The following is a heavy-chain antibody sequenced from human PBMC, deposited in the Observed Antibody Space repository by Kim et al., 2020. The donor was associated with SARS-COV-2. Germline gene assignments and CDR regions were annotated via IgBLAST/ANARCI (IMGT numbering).Heavy chain of an antibody. D-gene: IGHD6-19*01. V-gene: IGHV4-34*01. CDR1: GGSFSGYY. J-gene: IGHJ6*01. Sequence: SETLSLTCAVYGGSFSGYYWSWIRQPPGKGLEWVGEINHSGSTNYNPSLKSRVTISVDTSKNQFSLKLSSVTAADTAVYYCARGQWPQGYDYYYGMDVWG. CDR3: ARGQWPQGYDYYYGMDV. CDR2: INHSGST.